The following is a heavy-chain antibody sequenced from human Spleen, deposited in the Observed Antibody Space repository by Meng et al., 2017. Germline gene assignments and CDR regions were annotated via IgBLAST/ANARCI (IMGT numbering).Heavy chain of an antibody. D-gene: IGHD4-11*01. CDR3: ARDSSEDYRRNHDAFDI. Sequence: SVKVSCKASGGTFGSYTISWVRQAPGQGLEWMGGIIPIFGTANYAQKFQGRVTITADESTSTAYMELSSLRSEDTAVYYCARDSSEDYRRNHDAFDIWGQGTMVTVSS. CDR2: IIPIFGTA. V-gene: IGHV1-69*13. CDR1: GGTFGSYT. J-gene: IGHJ3*02.